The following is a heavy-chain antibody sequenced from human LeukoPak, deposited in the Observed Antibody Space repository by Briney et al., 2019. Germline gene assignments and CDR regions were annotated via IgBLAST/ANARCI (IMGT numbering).Heavy chain of an antibody. CDR2: ISWNSGSI. D-gene: IGHD4-17*01. J-gene: IGHJ1*01. CDR1: GFTFYDYA. CDR3: AKDSSAVTSGYFQH. Sequence: PGRSLRLSSAASGFTFYDYAMHWVRQSPGKGLESVSGISWNSGSIGYADSVKGRFTISRDNAKNSLYLKMNSLRAEDMALYYCAKDSSAVTSGYFQHWGQGTLVTVSS. V-gene: IGHV3-9*03.